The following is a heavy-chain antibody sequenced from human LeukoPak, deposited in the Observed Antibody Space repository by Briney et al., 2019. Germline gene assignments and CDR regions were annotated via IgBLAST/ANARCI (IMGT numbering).Heavy chain of an antibody. V-gene: IGHV1-2*02. D-gene: IGHD6-19*01. CDR1: GFPFTGYY. CDR3: ATPKIAVAAN. J-gene: IGHJ4*02. CDR2: VDPKTGRS. Sequence: DSVKVSCTGSGFPFTGYYIHWVRQAPGQGLEWMGGVDPKTGRSHSARKFRGRLTLTSDTSVSTAYMEVTRLTSADTAIYYCATPKIAVAANWGQGSSVIVSS.